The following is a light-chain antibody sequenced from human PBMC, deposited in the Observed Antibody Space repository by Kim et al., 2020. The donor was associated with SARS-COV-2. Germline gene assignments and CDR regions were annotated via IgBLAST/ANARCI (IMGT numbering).Light chain of an antibody. J-gene: IGKJ1*01. CDR2: GVS. Sequence: SPGERAALSCRASQSVSSNYLAWYQHKPGQAPRLLIYGVSIRATGIPHRFSGSGSGTYFTLTISRLEPEDFGVYYCQQYSSSPRTFGQGTKVDIK. V-gene: IGKV3-20*01. CDR3: QQYSSSPRT. CDR1: QSVSSNY.